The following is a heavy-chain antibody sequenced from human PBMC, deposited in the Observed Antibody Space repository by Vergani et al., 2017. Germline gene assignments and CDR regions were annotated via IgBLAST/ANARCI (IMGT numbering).Heavy chain of an antibody. V-gene: IGHV3-9*01. Sequence: EVDLVESGGGLAQPGGSLRLSCEASGITFWKFGMHWVRQGPGKGLEWVSGMSWNSGAVDYADSVRGRFTISRDNAKNSLFLGMNSLRFEDTAVYYCARDTIVLRIVIITFHYYGMDVGGEETTVTVSS. CDR2: MSWNSGAV. J-gene: IGHJ6*04. D-gene: IGHD3-10*01. CDR1: GITFWKFG. CDR3: ARDTIVLRIVIITFHYYGMDV.